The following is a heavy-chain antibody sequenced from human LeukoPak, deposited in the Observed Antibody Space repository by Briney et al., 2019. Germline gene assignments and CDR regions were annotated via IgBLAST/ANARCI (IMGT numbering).Heavy chain of an antibody. V-gene: IGHV3-23*01. D-gene: IGHD6-19*01. Sequence: PGGSLRLSCAASGFSFSSYAMSWVRQAPGKGLEWVSAISGSGGSTYYADSVKGRFNISRDNPKKTVDLQMNNLRAEDTAVYYCARGVAVAGTFDYWGQGTLVTVSS. CDR3: ARGVAVAGTFDY. CDR2: ISGSGGST. CDR1: GFSFSSYA. J-gene: IGHJ4*02.